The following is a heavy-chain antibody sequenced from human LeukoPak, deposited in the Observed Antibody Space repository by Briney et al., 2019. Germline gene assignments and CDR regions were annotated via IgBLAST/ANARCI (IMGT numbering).Heavy chain of an antibody. J-gene: IGHJ3*02. CDR1: GFTFSSYA. D-gene: IGHD5-12*01. V-gene: IGHV3-30*04. Sequence: PGRSLRLSCAASGFTFSSYAMHWVRQAPGKGLEWVALISYDGSNKYYADSVKGRSTISRDNSKNTLYLQMNSLRAEDTAVYYCARDRSWLRIGSAFDIWGQGTMVTVSS. CDR3: ARDRSWLRIGSAFDI. CDR2: ISYDGSNK.